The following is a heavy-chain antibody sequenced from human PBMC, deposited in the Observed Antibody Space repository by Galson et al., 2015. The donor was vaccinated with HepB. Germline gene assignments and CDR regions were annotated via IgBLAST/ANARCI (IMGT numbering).Heavy chain of an antibody. CDR2: ISSSSSTI. CDR1: GFTFSSYS. D-gene: IGHD3-3*01. Sequence: SLRLSCAASGFTFSSYSMNWVRQAPGKGLEWVSYISSSSSTIYYADSVKGRFTISRDNAKNSLYLQMNSLRDEDTAVYYCARDVKKDVGYYDFWSGPHYFDYWGQGTLVTVSS. V-gene: IGHV3-48*02. J-gene: IGHJ4*02. CDR3: ARDVKKDVGYYDFWSGPHYFDY.